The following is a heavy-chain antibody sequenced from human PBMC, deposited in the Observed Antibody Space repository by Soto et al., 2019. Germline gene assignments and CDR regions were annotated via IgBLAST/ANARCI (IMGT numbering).Heavy chain of an antibody. CDR2: ISAYNGNT. Sequence: QVQLVQSGAEVKKPGASVKVSCKASGYTFTSYGISWVRQAPGQGLEWMGWISAYNGNTNYAQKLQGRVTMTTDTSTSTAYMELRSLRSDDTAVYYCASNVGAGPTSPFLTGHSEDVAFDIWGQGTMVTVSS. D-gene: IGHD1-26*01. J-gene: IGHJ3*02. V-gene: IGHV1-18*01. CDR1: GYTFTSYG. CDR3: ASNVGAGPTSPFLTGHSEDVAFDI.